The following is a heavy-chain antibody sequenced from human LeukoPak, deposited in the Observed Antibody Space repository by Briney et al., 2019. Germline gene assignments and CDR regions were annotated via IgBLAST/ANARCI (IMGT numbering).Heavy chain of an antibody. CDR1: GFTFSSYA. J-gene: IGHJ4*02. D-gene: IGHD3-22*01. V-gene: IGHV3-23*01. CDR3: AKAMSTDHYDSRGFYRVDFDS. Sequence: PGGSLRLSCAASGFTFSSYAMSWVRQAPGKGLEWVSAISGSGGSTYYADSVKGRFTISRDNSKNTLYLQMNSLRAEDTAVYYCAKAMSTDHYDSRGFYRVDFDSWGQGTLVTASS. CDR2: ISGSGGST.